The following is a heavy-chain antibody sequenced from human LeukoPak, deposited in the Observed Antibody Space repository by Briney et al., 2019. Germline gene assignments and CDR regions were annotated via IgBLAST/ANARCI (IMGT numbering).Heavy chain of an antibody. CDR1: GGSISDYY. Sequence: SQTLSLTCTVSGGSISDYYRGWIRQPPGKGLEWIGYFHNSGTSTYNPSLKSRVTISADTSKNQFSLKLNSLTTADTAVYYCTRGAGWLIDYWGQGILVTVSS. J-gene: IGHJ4*02. CDR2: FHNSGTS. V-gene: IGHV4-59*01. CDR3: TRGAGWLIDY. D-gene: IGHD3-16*01.